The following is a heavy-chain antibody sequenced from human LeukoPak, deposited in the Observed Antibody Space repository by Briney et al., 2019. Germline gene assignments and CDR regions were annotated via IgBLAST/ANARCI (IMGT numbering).Heavy chain of an antibody. Sequence: GRSLRLSCAASGFTFDDYAMHWVRQAPGKGLEWVSGISWNSGSIGYADSVKGRFTISRDNAKNSLYLQMNSLRAEDTALYYCAKDKRFSSGLDYWGQGILVTVSS. V-gene: IGHV3-9*01. J-gene: IGHJ4*02. CDR3: AKDKRFSSGLDY. CDR1: GFTFDDYA. D-gene: IGHD6-19*01. CDR2: ISWNSGSI.